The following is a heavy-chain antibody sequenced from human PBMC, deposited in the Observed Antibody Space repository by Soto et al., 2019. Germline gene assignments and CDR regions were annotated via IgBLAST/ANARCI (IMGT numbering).Heavy chain of an antibody. CDR1: GFTFSSYG. CDR2: SSATGAGT. D-gene: IGHD1-7*01. Sequence: EVQLLESGGGLVQPGGSLRLSCAASGFTFSSYGMTWVRQAPGKGLEWVSFSSATGAGTYYADSVKGRFTISRDNSKNTLYLQMTSLRADDTAVYYCAKDHRAGGNYGFYSDFWGQGALVIVSS. V-gene: IGHV3-23*01. J-gene: IGHJ4*02. CDR3: AKDHRAGGNYGFYSDF.